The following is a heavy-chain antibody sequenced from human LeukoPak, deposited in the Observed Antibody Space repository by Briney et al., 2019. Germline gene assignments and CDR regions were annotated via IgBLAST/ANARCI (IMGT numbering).Heavy chain of an antibody. D-gene: IGHD3-22*01. CDR1: GGSISSTSYF. V-gene: IGHV4-39*01. Sequence: SETLSLTCTVSGGSISSTSYFWGWIRQPPGKGLEWIGTIYYSGSTYYNPSLKSRVTMSVDTSRNQFSLKLSSVNAADTAVYYCAKAGVRYYDSSGLHAFDIWGQGTMVTVSS. CDR3: AKAGVRYYDSSGLHAFDI. J-gene: IGHJ3*02. CDR2: IYYSGST.